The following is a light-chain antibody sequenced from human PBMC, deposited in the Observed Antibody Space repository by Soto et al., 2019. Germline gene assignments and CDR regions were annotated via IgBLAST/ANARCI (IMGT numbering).Light chain of an antibody. CDR2: GNS. CDR1: SSNIGADYD. Sequence: QLVLTQPPSVSGAPGQRVTISCTGSSSNIGADYDVHWYQQLPGTAPKLLIYGNSNRPSGVPDRFSGSKSGTSASLAITGLQAEDEADYYCQSYDSSLSAVVFGGGTKRTVL. J-gene: IGLJ3*02. CDR3: QSYDSSLSAVV. V-gene: IGLV1-40*01.